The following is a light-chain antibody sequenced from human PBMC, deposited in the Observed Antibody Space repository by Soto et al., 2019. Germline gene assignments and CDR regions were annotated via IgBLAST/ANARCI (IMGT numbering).Light chain of an antibody. CDR1: QSVSSN. J-gene: IGKJ1*01. Sequence: EIVMTQSPATLSVSPGERATLSCRASQSVSSNLAWYQQKRGQAPRLLIHGASTRATGIPARFSGSGSGTEFTLTISSLQSEDSAVYYCQQYNNWRTFGQGTKVEVK. V-gene: IGKV3-15*01. CDR3: QQYNNWRT. CDR2: GAS.